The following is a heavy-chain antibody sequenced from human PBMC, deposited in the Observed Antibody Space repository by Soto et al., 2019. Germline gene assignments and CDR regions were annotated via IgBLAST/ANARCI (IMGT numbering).Heavy chain of an antibody. CDR3: ARGSFRRQMVPIGY. Sequence: ASVKVSCKASGYTFTSYDINWVRQATGQGLEWMGWMNPNSGNTGYAQKFQGGVTMTRNTSISTAYMELSSLRSEDTAVYYCARGSFRRQMVPIGYWGQGTLVTVSS. CDR2: MNPNSGNT. J-gene: IGHJ4*02. V-gene: IGHV1-8*01. D-gene: IGHD3-22*01. CDR1: GYTFTSYD.